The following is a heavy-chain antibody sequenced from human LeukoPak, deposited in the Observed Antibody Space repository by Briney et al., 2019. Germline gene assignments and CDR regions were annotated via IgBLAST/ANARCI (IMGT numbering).Heavy chain of an antibody. Sequence: GGSLRLSCAASGFTLSSYAMNWVRQAPGKGLEWVSGMSGSGGRTDYADSVKGRFTISRDNSENTLYLQMNSLRAEDTAVYYCARAGLQSPNFYSYLDVWGKGTTVTVSS. CDR1: GFTLSSYA. CDR3: ARAGLQSPNFYSYLDV. V-gene: IGHV3-23*01. D-gene: IGHD4-11*01. J-gene: IGHJ6*03. CDR2: MSGSGGRT.